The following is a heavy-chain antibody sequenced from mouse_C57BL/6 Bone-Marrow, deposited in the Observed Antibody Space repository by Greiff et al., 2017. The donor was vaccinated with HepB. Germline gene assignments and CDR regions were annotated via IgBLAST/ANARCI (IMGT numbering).Heavy chain of an antibody. CDR3: ARSMYDDDDFDY. CDR1: GYTFTDYY. J-gene: IGHJ2*01. D-gene: IGHD2-4*01. CDR2: INPYNGGT. Sequence: VQLQQSGPVLVKPGASVKMSCKASGYTFTDYYMNWVKQSHGKSLEWIGVINPYNGGTSYNQKFKGKATLTVDKSSSTAYMELNSLTSEDSAVYYCARSMYDDDDFDYWGQGTTLTVSS. V-gene: IGHV1-19*01.